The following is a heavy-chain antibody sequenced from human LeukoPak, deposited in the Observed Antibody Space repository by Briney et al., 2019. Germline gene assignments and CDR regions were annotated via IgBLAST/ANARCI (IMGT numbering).Heavy chain of an antibody. J-gene: IGHJ4*02. D-gene: IGHD7-27*01. CDR2: INSDGSST. CDR1: GFTFSGYW. V-gene: IGHV3-74*01. CDR3: ARHLGTYSDH. Sequence: GGSLRLSCAASGFTFSGYWMYWVRQAPGKGLVWVSLINSDGSSTNYADSAKGRFTIARDNAKNTLHLQVNSLRADDSAVYYCARHLGTYSDHWGQGTLVTVSS.